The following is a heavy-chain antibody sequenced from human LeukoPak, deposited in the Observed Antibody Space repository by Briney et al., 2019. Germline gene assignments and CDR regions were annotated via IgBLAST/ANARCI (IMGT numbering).Heavy chain of an antibody. CDR1: GYTFTSYD. V-gene: IGHV1-8*01. Sequence: ASVKVSCKASGYTFTSYDINWVRQATGQGLEWVGWMNPNSGNTGYAQKFQGRVTITRNTSISTAYMELSSLRSEDTAVYYCARGHRYYYDSSGYYSPEGYYYYYYMDVWGKGTTVTVSS. CDR2: MNPNSGNT. CDR3: ARGHRYYYDSSGYYSPEGYYYYYYMDV. D-gene: IGHD3-22*01. J-gene: IGHJ6*03.